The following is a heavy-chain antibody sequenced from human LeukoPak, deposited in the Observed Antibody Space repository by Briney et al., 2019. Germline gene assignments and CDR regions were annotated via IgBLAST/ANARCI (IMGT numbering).Heavy chain of an antibody. J-gene: IGHJ4*02. CDR3: ARAEGNELELLPYYFDY. V-gene: IGHV3-7*01. Sequence: GGSLRLSCAASGFTFSSYWMSWVRQAPGKGLEWVANINQDGSEKYYVDSVKGRFTISRDNAKNSMYLQMNSLRAEDTAVYYCARAEGNELELLPYYFDYWGQGTLVTVSS. CDR1: GFTFSSYW. D-gene: IGHD1-26*01. CDR2: INQDGSEK.